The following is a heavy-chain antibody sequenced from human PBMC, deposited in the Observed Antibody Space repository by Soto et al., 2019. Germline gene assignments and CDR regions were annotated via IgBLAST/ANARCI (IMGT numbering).Heavy chain of an antibody. CDR1: CGSISSYS. CDR3: ARQYYDSSGGRRLGASTNWFDP. V-gene: IGHV4-4*07. Sequence: SETLSLTCSVSCGSISSYSWTWIRQPAGKGLEWIGRIYTSGSTYYNPSLKSRVTISVDTSKNQFSLKLSSVTAADTGVYYCARQYYDSSGGRRLGASTNWFDPWGQGTLVTVSS. D-gene: IGHD3-22*01. CDR2: IYTSGST. J-gene: IGHJ5*02.